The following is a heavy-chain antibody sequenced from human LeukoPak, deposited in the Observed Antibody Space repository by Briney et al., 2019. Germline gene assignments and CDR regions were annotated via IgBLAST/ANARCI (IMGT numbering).Heavy chain of an antibody. CDR2: IWYDGSNK. CDR3: ARADYYGSGSYYRRGDAFDI. Sequence: PGRSLRLSCAAPGFTFSSYGMHWVRQAPGKGLEWVAVIWYDGSNKYYADSVKGRFTISRDNSKNTLYLQMNSLRAEDTAVYYCARADYYGSGSYYRRGDAFDIWGQGTMVTVSS. J-gene: IGHJ3*02. CDR1: GFTFSSYG. V-gene: IGHV3-33*01. D-gene: IGHD3-10*01.